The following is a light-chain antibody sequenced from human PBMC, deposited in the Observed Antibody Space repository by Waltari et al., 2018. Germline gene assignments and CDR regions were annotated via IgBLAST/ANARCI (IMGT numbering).Light chain of an antibody. V-gene: IGLV2-23*01. CDR1: SSDVGGYNL. CDR3: CSFAGSTTWV. CDR2: EGN. Sequence: QSALTQPASVSGSPGQSITISCTGTSSDVGGYNLVSWYQQHPGKAPKLIIYEGNKWPSGVSHRFSGSKSGNTASLTISGLQAEYEADYYCCSFAGSTTWVFGGGTTLTVL. J-gene: IGLJ3*02.